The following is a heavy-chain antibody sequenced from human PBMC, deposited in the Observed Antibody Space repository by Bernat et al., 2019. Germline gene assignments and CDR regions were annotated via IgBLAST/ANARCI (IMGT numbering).Heavy chain of an antibody. CDR3: ERILTISDYYGMDV. V-gene: IGHV3-48*03. CDR2: ISGSGSTI. D-gene: IGHD2-15*01. J-gene: IGHJ6*02. Sequence: QLVESGGGLVQPGGSLRLSCAASGFTFSSYEMNWVRQAPGKGLEWVAYISGSGSTIYYADSVKGRFTIARDNAKNSLYLQMNSLRAEDTAVYYCERILTISDYYGMDVWGQGTTVFVSS. CDR1: GFTFSSYE.